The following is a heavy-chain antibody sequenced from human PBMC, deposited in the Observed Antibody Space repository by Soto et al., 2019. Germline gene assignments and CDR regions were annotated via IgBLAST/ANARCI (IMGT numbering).Heavy chain of an antibody. CDR3: ARVLGYCSGGSCFSDY. D-gene: IGHD2-15*01. Sequence: GGSLRLSCAASGFTFSSYSMNWVRQAPGKGLEWVSSISSSSSYIYYADSVKGRFTISRDNAKNSLYLQMNSLRAEDTAVYYCARVLGYCSGGSCFSDYWGQGTLVTVSS. CDR1: GFTFSSYS. J-gene: IGHJ4*02. V-gene: IGHV3-21*01. CDR2: ISSSSSYI.